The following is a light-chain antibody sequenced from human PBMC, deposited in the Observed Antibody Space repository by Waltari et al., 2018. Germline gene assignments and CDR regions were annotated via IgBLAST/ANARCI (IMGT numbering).Light chain of an antibody. CDR1: RPHIGSNG. J-gene: IGLJ3*02. CDR2: SNN. CDR3: AVWDDSLNGWV. Sequence: QSVLTQPPSASGTPGQRVTTPCSGSRPHIGSNGVDWYQQLPGPAPKLPIYSNNQRPSGVPDRFSGSKSGISASLAISGLQSDDEADYYCAVWDDSLNGWVFGGGTKLTVL. V-gene: IGLV1-44*01.